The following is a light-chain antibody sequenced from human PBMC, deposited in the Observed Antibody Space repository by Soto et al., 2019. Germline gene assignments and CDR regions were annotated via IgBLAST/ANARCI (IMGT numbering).Light chain of an antibody. CDR1: SSDVGSYNL. CDR2: EGS. Sequence: QSALTQPASVSGSPGQSITISCTGTSSDVGSYNLVSWYQQHPGKAPKLMIYEGSNRPSGVSNRFSGSKSGNTASLTISGLQAEDEADYYCSSYTSSSTLDVFGTGTKLTVL. V-gene: IGLV2-14*02. J-gene: IGLJ1*01. CDR3: SSYTSSSTLDV.